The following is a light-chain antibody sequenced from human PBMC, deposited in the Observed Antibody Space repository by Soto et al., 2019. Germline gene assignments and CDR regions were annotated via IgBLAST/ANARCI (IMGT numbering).Light chain of an antibody. J-gene: IGLJ2*01. CDR1: SSDVGGYTS. Sequence: QSALTQPRSVSGSPGPSVTISCTGTSSDVGGYTSVSWYQQYPGKAPKLIIYDVSQRPSGVPDRFSGSKSGNTASLTISGLRAEDEADYHCCSYVGRYTFVLFGRGTKVTVL. CDR2: DVS. V-gene: IGLV2-11*01. CDR3: CSYVGRYTFVL.